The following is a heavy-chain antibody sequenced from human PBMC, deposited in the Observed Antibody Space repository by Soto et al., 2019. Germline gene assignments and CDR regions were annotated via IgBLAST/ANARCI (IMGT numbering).Heavy chain of an antibody. J-gene: IGHJ4*02. D-gene: IGHD5-18*01. CDR1: GGSITTVGYY. CDR3: ARHVGYNYGRIDY. CDR2: MYFSGSA. Sequence: QLQLQESGPGLVRPSETLSLTCTVSGGSITTVGYYWGWIRQPPGKGLEWIGSMYFSGSAYYSPSLRSRVTTSVDSSKNQVSLKLTSVTAADTAVYYCARHVGYNYGRIDYWGPGTLVTVSP. V-gene: IGHV4-39*01.